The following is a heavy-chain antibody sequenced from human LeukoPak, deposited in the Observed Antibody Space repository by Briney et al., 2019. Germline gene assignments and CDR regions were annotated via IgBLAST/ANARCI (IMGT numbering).Heavy chain of an antibody. CDR3: AKDIRRRITMIVVVVGFDY. Sequence: GGSLRLSCAASGFTFDDYAMHWVRQAPGKGLEWVSGISWNSGSIGYADSVKGRFTISRDNAKNSLYLQMNSLRAEDTALYYCAKDIRRRITMIVVVVGFDYWGQGTLVTVSS. V-gene: IGHV3-9*01. CDR2: ISWNSGSI. CDR1: GFTFDDYA. J-gene: IGHJ4*02. D-gene: IGHD3-22*01.